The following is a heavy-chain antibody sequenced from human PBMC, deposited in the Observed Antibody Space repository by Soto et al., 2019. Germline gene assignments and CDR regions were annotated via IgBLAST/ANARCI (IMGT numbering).Heavy chain of an antibody. CDR1: GGTFSSYT. Sequence: ASVKVSCKASGGTFSSYTISRVRQAPGQGLEWMGWIIAYNGNTKNAQKLQGRVTMTTDTSTSTAYMELRSLRSDDTAVYYCARDSPPVDYWGQGTLVTVSS. CDR2: IIAYNGNT. J-gene: IGHJ4*02. CDR3: ARDSPPVDY. V-gene: IGHV1-18*01.